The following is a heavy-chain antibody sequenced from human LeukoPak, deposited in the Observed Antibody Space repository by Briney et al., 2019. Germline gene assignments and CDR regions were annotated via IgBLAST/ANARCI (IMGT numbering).Heavy chain of an antibody. CDR2: IYYSGST. Sequence: ASETLSLTCTVSGGSISSSGYYWGWIRQPPGKGLEWIGSIYYSGSTYYNPSLKSRVTISVDTSKNQFSLKLRSVTAADTAVYYCARDSGYTYGYWWFDPWGQGTLVTVSS. D-gene: IGHD5-18*01. CDR3: ARDSGYTYGYWWFDP. V-gene: IGHV4-39*07. J-gene: IGHJ5*02. CDR1: GGSISSSGYY.